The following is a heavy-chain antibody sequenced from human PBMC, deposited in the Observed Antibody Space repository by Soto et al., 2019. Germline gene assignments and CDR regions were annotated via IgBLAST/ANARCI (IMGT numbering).Heavy chain of an antibody. CDR1: GGSMSSSNW. Sequence: SETPSLTGAVPGGSMSSSNWWGWVRQPPGKGLEWIGEIYHSEHTNYNPSLKSRVTISVDKSKNQFSLKLSSVTAADTAVYYCASSDRYDFWSGYKGNYYYYGMDFWGQGATVTVSS. J-gene: IGHJ6*02. V-gene: IGHV4-4*02. CDR3: ASSDRYDFWSGYKGNYYYYGMDF. CDR2: IYHSEHT. D-gene: IGHD3-3*01.